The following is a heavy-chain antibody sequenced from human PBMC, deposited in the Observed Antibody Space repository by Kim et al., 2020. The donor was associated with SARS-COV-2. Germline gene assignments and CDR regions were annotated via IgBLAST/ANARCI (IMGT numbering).Heavy chain of an antibody. Sequence: ASVKVSCKASGYTFTDYGFSWVRQAPGQGLEWMGWIDSANGNTIYAQNLQGRVTMTADTSTSTAYMELMSLRSDDTAMYYCVRGHYGKIVVEYWGQGTLVTVSS. CDR2: IDSANGNT. J-gene: IGHJ4*02. D-gene: IGHD2-15*01. V-gene: IGHV1-18*01. CDR1: GYTFTDYG. CDR3: VRGHYGKIVVEY.